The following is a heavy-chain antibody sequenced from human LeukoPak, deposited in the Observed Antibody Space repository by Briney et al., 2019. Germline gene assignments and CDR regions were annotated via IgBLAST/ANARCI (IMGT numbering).Heavy chain of an antibody. D-gene: IGHD5-18*01. CDR3: ARSSDSYGYPYYYYYYMDV. V-gene: IGHV4-59*11. Sequence: SETLSLTCSVSGVSISSHSWSWVRQPPGEGLESIGYISNTGATHYNPSLRSRVSISVDTSRNEVSLRLTSVTAADTAVYYCARSSDSYGYPYYYYYYMDVWGEGTTVAVSS. CDR1: GVSISSHS. CDR2: ISNTGAT. J-gene: IGHJ6*03.